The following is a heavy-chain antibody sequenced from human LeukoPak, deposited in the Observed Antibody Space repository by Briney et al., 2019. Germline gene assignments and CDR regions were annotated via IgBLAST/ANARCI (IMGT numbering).Heavy chain of an antibody. V-gene: IGHV3-30*18. D-gene: IGHD6-19*01. CDR1: GFTFSSYG. CDR3: AKDPFPSGWYFEPSYFDY. J-gene: IGHJ4*02. Sequence: QPGRSLRLSCAASGFTFSSYGMHWVRQAPGKGLEWVAVISYDGSNKYYADSVKGRFTSSRDNSKNTLYLQMNSLRAEDTAVYYCAKDPFPSGWYFEPSYFDYWGQGTLITVSS. CDR2: ISYDGSNK.